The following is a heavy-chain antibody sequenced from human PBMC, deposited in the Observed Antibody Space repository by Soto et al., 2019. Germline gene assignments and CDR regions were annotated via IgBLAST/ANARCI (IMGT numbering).Heavy chain of an antibody. D-gene: IGHD3-10*01. CDR3: ARLQFGEGFDY. CDR2: ILHTGGT. J-gene: IGHJ4*02. CDR1: GGSISGGGFS. V-gene: IGHV4-30-2*01. Sequence: SETLSLTCAVSGGSISGGGFSWSWIRQPPGKGLEWIGYILHTGGTQYNPSLKSRVSMSVDKSKNQFSLHLTSVTAADTAVYYCARLQFGEGFDYWGQGTLVTVSS.